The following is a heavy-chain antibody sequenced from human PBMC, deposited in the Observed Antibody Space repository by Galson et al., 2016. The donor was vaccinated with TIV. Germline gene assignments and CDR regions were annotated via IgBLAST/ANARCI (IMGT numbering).Heavy chain of an antibody. J-gene: IGHJ4*02. CDR3: AKDLGFFDGSGFQCIKHPDY. CDR1: GFTFSAYG. V-gene: IGHV3-30*18. Sequence: SLRLSCAASGFTFSAYGMHWVRQAPVKGQEWGAVISNDRSNKIYRDTVRGRFSISRDNSKNTLYLQMSGLSAQDTAVYYCAKDLGFFDGSGFQCIKHPDYRGRGTLVTVSS. D-gene: IGHD3-22*01. CDR2: ISNDRSNK.